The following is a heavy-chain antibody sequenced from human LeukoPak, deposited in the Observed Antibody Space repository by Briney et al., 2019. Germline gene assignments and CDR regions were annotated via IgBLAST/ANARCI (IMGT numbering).Heavy chain of an antibody. J-gene: IGHJ4*02. CDR1: GGSISSGDYY. CDR3: ARDLVYYGDYSPVLFDY. D-gene: IGHD4-17*01. CDR2: IYYSGST. V-gene: IGHV4-30-4*01. Sequence: SQTLSLTCTVSGGSISSGDYYWSWIRQPPGKGLEWIGYIYYSGSTYYNPSLKSRVTISVDTSKNQFSLKLSSVTAADTAVYYCARDLVYYGDYSPVLFDYWGQGTLVTVSS.